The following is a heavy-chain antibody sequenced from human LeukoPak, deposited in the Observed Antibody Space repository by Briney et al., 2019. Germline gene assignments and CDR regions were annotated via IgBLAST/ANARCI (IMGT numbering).Heavy chain of an antibody. D-gene: IGHD3-22*01. V-gene: IGHV3-23*01. J-gene: IGHJ4*02. CDR1: GFTFSSYA. CDR2: ISGSGGST. CDR3: ARAFDTTGYYLPTRPHFDY. Sequence: GGSLRLSCAASGFTFSSYAMSWVRQAPGKGLEWVSAISGSGGSTYYADSVKGRFTISRDDARNSLYLQMNSLRAEDTAIYYCARAFDTTGYYLPTRPHFDYWGQGTLATVSS.